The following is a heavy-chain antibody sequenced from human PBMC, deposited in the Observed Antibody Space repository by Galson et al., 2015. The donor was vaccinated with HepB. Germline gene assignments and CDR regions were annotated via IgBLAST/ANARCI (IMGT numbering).Heavy chain of an antibody. CDR1: GFTFSSYA. D-gene: IGHD6-6*01. V-gene: IGHV3-30*04. J-gene: IGHJ3*02. CDR3: ARDGLPRIAVRNHAFDI. Sequence: SLRLSCAASGFTFSSYAMHWVRQAPGKGLEWVAVISYDGSNKYYADSVKGRFTISRDNSKNTLYLQMNSLRAEDTAVYYCARDGLPRIAVRNHAFDIWGQGTMVTVSS. CDR2: ISYDGSNK.